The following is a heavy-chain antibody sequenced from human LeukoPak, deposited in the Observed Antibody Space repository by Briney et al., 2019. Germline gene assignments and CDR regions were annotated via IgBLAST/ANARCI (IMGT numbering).Heavy chain of an antibody. Sequence: SETLSLTCTVSGGSISSGGYYWSWIRQHPGKGLEWIGYIYYSGSTYYNPSLKSRVTKSVDTSKNQFSLKLSSVTAADTAVYYCARETTAFDNWFDPWGQGTLVTVSS. CDR1: GGSISSGGYY. D-gene: IGHD1-7*01. V-gene: IGHV4-31*03. J-gene: IGHJ5*02. CDR3: ARETTAFDNWFDP. CDR2: IYYSGST.